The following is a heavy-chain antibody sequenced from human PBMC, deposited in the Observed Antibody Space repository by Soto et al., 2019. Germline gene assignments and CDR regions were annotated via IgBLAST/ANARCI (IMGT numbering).Heavy chain of an antibody. CDR3: ASYHYYDFWIGSRHYMDA. Sequence: SETLSLTCALDCWSLIGYFWSWVHQPPVKGLEWIWEINHSGSTNYNPSLESRVTITADTSKHQFSLRLSSVTAADSGIYYCASYHYYDFWIGSRHYMDAWGKGTTVS. CDR2: INHSGST. V-gene: IGHV4-34*01. J-gene: IGHJ6*03. D-gene: IGHD3-3*01. CDR1: CWSLIGYF.